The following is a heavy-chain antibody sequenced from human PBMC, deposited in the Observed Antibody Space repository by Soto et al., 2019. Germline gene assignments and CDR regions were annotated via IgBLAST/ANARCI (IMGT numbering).Heavy chain of an antibody. J-gene: IGHJ1*01. D-gene: IGHD2-15*01. CDR2: VNPSGGST. Sequence: QVQLVQSGAEVKKPGASVKVSCKASGYIFTAYSMHWVRQAPGQGLEWMGVVNPSGGSTNYAYKFQGRITITRATSTFTVYMDLSAMTSEDTAVYDCAREENCSDGICYSEYFQRWGQGNLVTVSS. CDR3: AREENCSDGICYSEYFQR. CDR1: GYIFTAYS. V-gene: IGHV1-46*01.